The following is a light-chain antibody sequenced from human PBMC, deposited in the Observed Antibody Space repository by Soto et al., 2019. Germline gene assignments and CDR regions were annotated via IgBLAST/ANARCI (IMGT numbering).Light chain of an antibody. Sequence: QSALTQPASVSGSPGQAITISCTGTTSDIGRFNYVSWYQHHPGKAPKLMIYDVSNRPSGLSTRFAGSKSGNTASLIISGLQAEDEADYYCASYTTSSTVVFGGGTKLTVL. V-gene: IGLV2-14*03. CDR2: DVS. CDR3: ASYTTSSTVV. CDR1: TSDIGRFNY. J-gene: IGLJ2*01.